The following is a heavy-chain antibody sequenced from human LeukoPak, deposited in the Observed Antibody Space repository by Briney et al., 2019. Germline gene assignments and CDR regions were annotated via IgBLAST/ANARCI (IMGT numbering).Heavy chain of an antibody. Sequence: PGGSLRLSCLASEFSFSNYWVTWVRQAPGKGLEWVASIKQDGIEKNYVDSVKGRFTISRENAKNSLYLQMNNLRAEDTAVYYCARGGAVAGIDYWGQGTLFTVSS. CDR1: EFSFSNYW. CDR3: ARGGAVAGIDY. CDR2: IKQDGIEK. J-gene: IGHJ4*02. D-gene: IGHD6-19*01. V-gene: IGHV3-7*01.